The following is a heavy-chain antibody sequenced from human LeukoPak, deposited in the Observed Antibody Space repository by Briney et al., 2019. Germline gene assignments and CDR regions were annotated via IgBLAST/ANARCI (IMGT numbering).Heavy chain of an antibody. CDR1: GGSISSDY. D-gene: IGHD5-24*01. CDR3: ARGGSYNPPFGY. J-gene: IGHJ4*02. CDR2: ISYSGNT. V-gene: IGHV4-59*01. Sequence: SETLSLTCTVSGGSISSDYWSWLRQPPGKGLEWMGYISYSGNTNCNPSLKSRVTISVDTSKNQFSVKLSSVTAADTAVYYCARGGSYNPPFGYWGQGTLVTVSS.